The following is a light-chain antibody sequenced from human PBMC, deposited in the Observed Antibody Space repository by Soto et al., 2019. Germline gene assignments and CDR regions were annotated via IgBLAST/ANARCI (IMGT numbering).Light chain of an antibody. CDR1: QSVFDRSYNKNY. Sequence: DIVMTQSPEYLAVSLGERATINCRSSQSVFDRSYNKNYLAWYQKKPGQPPKVLIYWASTRESGVPDRFSGSGSETDFTLTISSLQAEDVAVYYCQQYYTTPLTFGGGTKVEIK. V-gene: IGKV4-1*01. CDR2: WAS. J-gene: IGKJ4*01. CDR3: QQYYTTPLT.